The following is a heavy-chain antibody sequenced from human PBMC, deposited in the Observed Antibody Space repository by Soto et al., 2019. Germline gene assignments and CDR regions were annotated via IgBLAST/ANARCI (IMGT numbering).Heavy chain of an antibody. CDR2: ISGIRDYI. J-gene: IGHJ4*02. D-gene: IGHD3-22*01. CDR3: AREGVHNYNEYYFDY. CDR1: GFTFSYYA. V-gene: IGHV3-21*06. Sequence: LRLSCAASGFTFSYYALHWVRRAPGKGLEWVSSISGIRDYIRYADSVKGRFTISRDNAKTSLYLQMNSLTAEDTAVYYCAREGVHNYNEYYFDYWRQGTLVTVSS.